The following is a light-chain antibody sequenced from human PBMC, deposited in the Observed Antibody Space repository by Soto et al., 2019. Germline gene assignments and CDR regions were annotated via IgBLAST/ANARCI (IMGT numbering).Light chain of an antibody. CDR1: SSVAGGYYY. V-gene: IGLV2-14*03. Sequence: QSACWFRPSGQSIAIPCTATSSVAGGYYYVSWYQQHPGKAPTLMIYDVSNRPSEVSNRFSGSKSGNTACLTISGLQAEDEADYYCCAYTTSSTYGVGTGTKVTVL. J-gene: IGLJ1*01. CDR3: CAYTTSSTYG. CDR2: DVS.